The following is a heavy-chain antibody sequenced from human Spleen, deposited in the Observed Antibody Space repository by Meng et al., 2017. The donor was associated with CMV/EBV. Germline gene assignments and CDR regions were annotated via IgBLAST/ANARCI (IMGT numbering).Heavy chain of an antibody. D-gene: IGHD2-2*01. CDR2: IKSKTDGGTT. J-gene: IGHJ3*02. Sequence: GGSLRLSCAVSGDIFANYAMAWVRQAPGKGLEWVGRIKSKTDGGTTDYAAPVKGRFTISRDDSKNTLYLQMNSLKTEDTAVYYCTTDPTFLGYCSSTSCSSRAFDIWGQGTMVTVSS. CDR3: TTDPTFLGYCSSTSCSSRAFDI. V-gene: IGHV3-15*01. CDR1: GDIFANYA.